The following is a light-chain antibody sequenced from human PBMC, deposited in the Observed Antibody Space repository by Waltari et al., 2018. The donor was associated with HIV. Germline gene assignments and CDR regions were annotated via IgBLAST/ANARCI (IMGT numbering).Light chain of an antibody. J-gene: IGKJ2*01. CDR1: QSLNNY. CDR3: QQRSIWPRT. V-gene: IGKV3-11*01. CDR2: DSS. Sequence: EIVLTQSPAPLSLSPGERATLSCRASQSLNNYLAWYQQRPGQPPRLLIYDSSKRAAGIPARFSGSGSGTDFTLTISSLEPEDFAVYYCQQRSIWPRTFGQGTKLEIK.